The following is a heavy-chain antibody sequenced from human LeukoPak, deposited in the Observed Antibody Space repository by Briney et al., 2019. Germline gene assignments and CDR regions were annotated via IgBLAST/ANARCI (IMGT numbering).Heavy chain of an antibody. J-gene: IGHJ6*02. CDR1: GYTFTSYA. CDR2: VSAYNGNT. D-gene: IGHD4-17*01. V-gene: IGHV1-18*01. CDR3: ARTTGGDPYYYYGMDV. Sequence: EASVKVSCKASGYTFTSYAFSWVRQAPGQGLEWMGWVSAYNGNTNYAQKFQGRVTMTTDTSTSTAYMELRSLRSDDTAVYYCARTTGGDPYYYYGMDVWGQGTTVTVSS.